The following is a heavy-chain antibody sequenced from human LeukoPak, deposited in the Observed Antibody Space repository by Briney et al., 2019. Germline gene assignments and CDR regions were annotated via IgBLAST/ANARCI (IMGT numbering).Heavy chain of an antibody. V-gene: IGHV4-39*07. CDR1: GVSITTYY. CDR3: ARGYSSSWANWFDP. Sequence: SETLSLTCKVSGVSITTYYWSWIRQPPGKGLEWIGSIYYSGSTYYNPSLKSRVTISVDTSKNQFSLKLSSVTAADTAVYYCARGYSSSWANWFDPWGQGTLVTVSS. D-gene: IGHD6-13*01. CDR2: IYYSGST. J-gene: IGHJ5*02.